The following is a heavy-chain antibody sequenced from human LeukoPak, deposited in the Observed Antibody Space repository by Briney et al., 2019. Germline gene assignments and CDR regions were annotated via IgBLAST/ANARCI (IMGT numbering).Heavy chain of an antibody. CDR3: AREVGFYDILTGYLRPYGMDV. D-gene: IGHD3-9*01. J-gene: IGHJ6*02. CDR1: GYTFTSYD. V-gene: IGHV1-8*01. CDR2: MNPNSGNT. Sequence: ASVKVSCKASGYTFTSYDINWVRQATGQGLEWMGWMNPNSGNTGYAQKFQGRVNMTRNTSISTAYMELSSLRSEDTAVYYCAREVGFYDILTGYLRPYGMDVWGQGTTVTVSS.